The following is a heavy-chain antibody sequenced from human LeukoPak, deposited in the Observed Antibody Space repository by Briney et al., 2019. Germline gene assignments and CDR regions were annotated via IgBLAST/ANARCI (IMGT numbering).Heavy chain of an antibody. CDR1: GGSISSSSYY. CDR2: IYYSGST. CDR3: ARPLEGPYGSDYYFDY. J-gene: IGHJ4*02. V-gene: IGHV4-39*01. D-gene: IGHD3-10*01. Sequence: PSETLSLTCTVSGGSISSSSYYWGWIRQPSGKGLEWIGSIYYSGSTYYNPSLKSRVTISVDTSKNQFSLKLSSVTAADTAVYYCARPLEGPYGSDYYFDYWGQGTLVTVSS.